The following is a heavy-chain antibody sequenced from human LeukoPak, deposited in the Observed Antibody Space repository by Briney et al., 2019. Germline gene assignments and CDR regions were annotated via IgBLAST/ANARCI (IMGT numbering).Heavy chain of an antibody. J-gene: IGHJ4*02. CDR3: ASFQKAYYYDSSGPRFDY. Sequence: GASVKVSCKASGYTFTGYYMHWVRQAPGQGPEWMGRINPNGGGTNYAQKFQGRVTMTRDTSISTAYMELSRLRSDDTAVYYCASFQKAYYYDSSGPRFDYWGQGTLVTVSS. D-gene: IGHD3-22*01. CDR2: INPNGGGT. V-gene: IGHV1-2*06. CDR1: GYTFTGYY.